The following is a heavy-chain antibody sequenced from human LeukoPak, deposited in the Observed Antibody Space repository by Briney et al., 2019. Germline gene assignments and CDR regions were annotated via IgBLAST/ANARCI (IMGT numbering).Heavy chain of an antibody. CDR3: ARGHYGLDV. CDR1: GFTSSDYY. CDR2: INTGGTTI. Sequence: GGSLRLSCAASGFTSSDYYMSWIRQAPGKGLEWISYINTGGTTIYYADSVKSRFTISRDNAKNSLYLQMNSLRAEDTAVYYCARGHYGLDVWGQGTTVTVSS. V-gene: IGHV3-11*01. J-gene: IGHJ6*02.